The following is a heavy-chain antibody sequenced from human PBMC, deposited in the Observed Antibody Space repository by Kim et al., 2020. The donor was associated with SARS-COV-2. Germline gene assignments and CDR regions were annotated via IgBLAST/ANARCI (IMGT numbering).Heavy chain of an antibody. Sequence: GGSLRLSCAASGFTFSSYGMHWVRQAPGKGLEWVAVISYDGSNKYYADSVKGRFTISRDNSKNTLYLQMNSLRAEDTAVYYCAKLPNDYGDYTLAFDYWGQGTLVTVSS. D-gene: IGHD4-17*01. CDR1: GFTFSSYG. J-gene: IGHJ4*02. CDR2: ISYDGSNK. V-gene: IGHV3-30*18. CDR3: AKLPNDYGDYTLAFDY.